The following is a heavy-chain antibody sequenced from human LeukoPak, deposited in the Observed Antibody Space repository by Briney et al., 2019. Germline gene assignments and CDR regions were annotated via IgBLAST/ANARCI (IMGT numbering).Heavy chain of an antibody. D-gene: IGHD6-19*01. Sequence: GGSLRLSCAASGFTFDDYAMHWVRQAPGKGLEWVSLISWDGGSTYYADSVKGRFTISRDNSKNSLYLQMNSLRAEDTALYYCAKDSMRGYSSGWGLVNIDYWGQGTLVTVSS. CDR3: AKDSMRGYSSGWGLVNIDY. CDR2: ISWDGGST. V-gene: IGHV3-43D*03. CDR1: GFTFDDYA. J-gene: IGHJ4*02.